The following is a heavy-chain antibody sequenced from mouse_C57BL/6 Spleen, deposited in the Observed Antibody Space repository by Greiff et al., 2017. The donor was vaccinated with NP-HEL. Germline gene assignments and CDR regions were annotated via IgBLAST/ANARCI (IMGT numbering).Heavy chain of an antibody. CDR3: ARQGWVFAY. V-gene: IGHV1-82*01. CDR2: IYPGDGDT. D-gene: IGHD3-3*01. CDR1: GYAFSSSW. Sequence: QVQLQQSGPELVKPGASVKISCKASGYAFSSSWMNWVKQRPGKGLEWIGRIYPGDGDTNYNGKFKGKATLTADKSSSTAYMQLSSLTSEDSAVYFCARQGWVFAYWGQGTLVTVSA. J-gene: IGHJ3*01.